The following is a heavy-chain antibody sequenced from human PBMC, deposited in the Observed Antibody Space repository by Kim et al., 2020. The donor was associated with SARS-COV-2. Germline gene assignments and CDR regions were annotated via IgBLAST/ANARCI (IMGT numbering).Heavy chain of an antibody. CDR1: GYTFTSYY. Sequence: ASVKVSCKASGYTFTSYYMHWVRQAPGQGLEWMGIINPSGGSTSYAQKFQGRVTMTRDTSTSTVYMELSSLRSEDTAVYYCARVRPDYNWNSPGDYWGQGTLVTVSS. V-gene: IGHV1-46*01. J-gene: IGHJ4*02. D-gene: IGHD1-7*01. CDR2: INPSGGST. CDR3: ARVRPDYNWNSPGDY.